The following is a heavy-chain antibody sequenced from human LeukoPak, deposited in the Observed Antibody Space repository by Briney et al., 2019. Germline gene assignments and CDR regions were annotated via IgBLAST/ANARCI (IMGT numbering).Heavy chain of an antibody. Sequence: GGSLRLSCAASGFTFSSYSMNWVRHAPGKGLEWVSYISSSSSTIYYADSVKGRFTISRDNAKNSLYLQMNSLRAEDTAVYYCARDFDFWSGYFLGYMDVWGKGTTVTVSS. CDR2: ISSSSSTI. V-gene: IGHV3-48*04. J-gene: IGHJ6*03. D-gene: IGHD3-3*01. CDR3: ARDFDFWSGYFLGYMDV. CDR1: GFTFSSYS.